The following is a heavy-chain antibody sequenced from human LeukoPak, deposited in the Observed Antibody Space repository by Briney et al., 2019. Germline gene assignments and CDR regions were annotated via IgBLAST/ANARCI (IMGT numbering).Heavy chain of an antibody. Sequence: GGAQRLYCASSQFSYSTYPLSWARHAPGKGLEGVSSISGTVGHAYYADSVKGRFTISRDNSKTTLCLQMNSLRAEDTAGYYCAKGRNDYGDAAFIYCGQGDLVTVSS. CDR1: QFSYSTYP. CDR2: ISGTVGHA. J-gene: IGHJ4*02. D-gene: IGHD4-17*01. CDR3: AKGRNDYGDAAFIY. V-gene: IGHV3-23*01.